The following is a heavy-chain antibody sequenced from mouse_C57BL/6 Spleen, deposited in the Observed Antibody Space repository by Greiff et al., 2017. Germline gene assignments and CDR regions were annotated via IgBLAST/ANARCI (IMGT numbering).Heavy chain of an antibody. CDR3: ARYMDTTVVGSFDY. CDR1: GFTFTDYY. V-gene: IGHV7-3*01. Sequence: EVHLVESGGGLVQPGGSLSLSCAASGFTFTDYYMSWVRQPPGKALEWLGFIRNKANGYTTEYSASVKGRFTISRDNSQSILYLQMNALRAEDSATYYCARYMDTTVVGSFDYWGQGTTLTVSS. J-gene: IGHJ2*01. CDR2: IRNKANGYTT. D-gene: IGHD1-1*01.